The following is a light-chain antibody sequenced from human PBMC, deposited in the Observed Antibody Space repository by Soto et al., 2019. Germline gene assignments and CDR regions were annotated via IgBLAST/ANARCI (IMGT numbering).Light chain of an antibody. CDR3: QQYNSWPRGT. Sequence: EIVMTQSPATLSVSPGERATLSCRASQSVSSSIAWYQQKRGQAPRLLIYGASTRATGIPARFSGGGSGTEFTLTISSLQSEDSAVYYCQQYNSWPRGTFGQGTKVEIK. CDR2: GAS. V-gene: IGKV3-15*01. J-gene: IGKJ1*01. CDR1: QSVSSS.